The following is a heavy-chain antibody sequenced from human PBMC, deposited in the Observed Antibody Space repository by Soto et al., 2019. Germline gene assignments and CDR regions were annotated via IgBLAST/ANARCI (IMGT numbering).Heavy chain of an antibody. CDR3: ARDAPRDGYNHGFDY. D-gene: IGHD5-12*01. J-gene: IGHJ4*02. CDR1: GGSVSSGSYY. Sequence: PSETLSLTCTVSGGSVSSGSYYLSWIRQPPGKGLEWIGYIYYSGSTNYNPSLKSRVTISVDTSKNQFSLELSSVTAADTAVYYCARDAPRDGYNHGFDYWGQGTLVNVSS. CDR2: IYYSGST. V-gene: IGHV4-61*01.